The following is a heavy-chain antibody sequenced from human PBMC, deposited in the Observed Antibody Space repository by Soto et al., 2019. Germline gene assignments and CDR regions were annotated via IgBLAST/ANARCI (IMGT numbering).Heavy chain of an antibody. V-gene: IGHV4-31*03. Sequence: SETLSLTCSVSGAALNSGNYYWSCIRQVPGKGLEWIGHIYVTGAVDYNPSLRDRITISQDTSERQFSLNLRLVTAADTAVYYCARLRIATNNYKWFDPWGQGTLVTVSS. CDR1: GAALNSGNYY. D-gene: IGHD2-21*01. CDR3: ARLRIATNNYKWFDP. CDR2: IYVTGAV. J-gene: IGHJ5*02.